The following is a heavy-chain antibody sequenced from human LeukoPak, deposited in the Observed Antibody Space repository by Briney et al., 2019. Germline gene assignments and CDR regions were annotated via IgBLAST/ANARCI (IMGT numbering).Heavy chain of an antibody. CDR2: IYYIGTA. J-gene: IGHJ6*03. V-gene: IGHV4-30-4*01. D-gene: IGHD3-16*01. Sequence: SQTLSLTCSVSGDSISIGDYRWSWIRQSPGKGLEWIGYIYYIGTAYYNPSLRSRVALSADTSKDQFSLKLNSVTVADSAVYFCARARGDSPRIYYYMDVWGKGTTVTVSS. CDR1: GDSISIGDYR. CDR3: ARARGDSPRIYYYMDV.